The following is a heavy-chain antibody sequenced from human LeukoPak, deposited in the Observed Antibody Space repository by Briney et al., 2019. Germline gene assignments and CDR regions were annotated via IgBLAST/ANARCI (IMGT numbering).Heavy chain of an antibody. J-gene: IGHJ4*02. CDR1: GFTFSSYA. V-gene: IGHV3-48*04. CDR2: ISSGGSTI. CDR3: ASRSTYNYGRTGYFDH. Sequence: GGSLRLSCAASGFTFSSYARSWVRQAPGKGLEWVSFISSGGSTIYYADSVKGRFTISRDNAKNSLFLQMNSLRAEDTALYYCASRSTYNYGRTGYFDHWGQGTLVTVSS. D-gene: IGHD5-18*01.